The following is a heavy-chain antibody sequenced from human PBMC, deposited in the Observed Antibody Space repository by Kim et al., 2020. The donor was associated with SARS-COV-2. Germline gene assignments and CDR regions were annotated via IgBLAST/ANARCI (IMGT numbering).Heavy chain of an antibody. CDR3: AKELLGTRSVSFDS. Sequence: GGSLRLSCLASGFPFDGFSMHWVRQVPGRRLEWVSLINKDGRKTFYSDSVKGRFTISRDNSENSLYLQMDGLTPEDTALYYCAKELLGTRSVSFDSWGQGTLVSVSS. D-gene: IGHD6-13*01. CDR1: GFPFDGFS. J-gene: IGHJ4*02. V-gene: IGHV3-43*01. CDR2: INKDGRKT.